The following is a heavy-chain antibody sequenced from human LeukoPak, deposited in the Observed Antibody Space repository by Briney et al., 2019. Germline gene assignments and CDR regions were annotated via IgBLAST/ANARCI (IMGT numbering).Heavy chain of an antibody. CDR3: ARDEDYYDSSGYSHLFDY. D-gene: IGHD3-22*01. CDR1: GFTFSSYG. CDR2: IWYDGSNK. Sequence: GGSLRLSCAASGFTFSSYGMHWVRQAPGKGLEWVAVIWYDGSNKYYADSVNGRFTISRDNSKNTLYLQMNSLRAEDTAVYYCARDEDYYDSSGYSHLFDYWGQGTLVTVSS. J-gene: IGHJ4*02. V-gene: IGHV3-33*01.